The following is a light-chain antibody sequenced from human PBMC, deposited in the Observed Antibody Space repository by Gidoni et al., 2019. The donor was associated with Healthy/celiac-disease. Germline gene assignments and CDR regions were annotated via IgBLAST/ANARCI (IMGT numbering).Light chain of an antibody. CDR1: QSVLYSSNNKNY. J-gene: IGKJ5*01. CDR2: WAS. CDR3: QQYYSTPIT. Sequence: DIVMTQSPDSLALSLGERATNNCKSSQSVLYSSNNKNYLAWYQQKPGQPPKLLIYWASTRESGVPDRFSGSGAGTDFTLTIRSLQAEDVAVYYCQQYYSTPITFGQGTRLEIK. V-gene: IGKV4-1*01.